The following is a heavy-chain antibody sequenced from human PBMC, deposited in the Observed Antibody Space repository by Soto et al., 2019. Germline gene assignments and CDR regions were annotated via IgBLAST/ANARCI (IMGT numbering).Heavy chain of an antibody. CDR3: AGRRAGDYYFDY. Sequence: SETLSLTCTFSGVSVSSSSYYCGWIRQPPGRGLEWIGTIYYTGSTSYSPSLKRRVTISVDTSKNQFSLRLTSVTTTDTAVYYCAGRRAGDYYFDYWGQGTLVTVSS. CDR2: IYYTGST. CDR1: GVSVSSSSYY. D-gene: IGHD1-26*01. J-gene: IGHJ4*02. V-gene: IGHV4-39*01.